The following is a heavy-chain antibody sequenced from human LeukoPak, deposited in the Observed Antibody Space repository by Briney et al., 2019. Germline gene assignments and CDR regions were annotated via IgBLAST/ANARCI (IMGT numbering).Heavy chain of an antibody. CDR1: GGSISSSSYC. V-gene: IGHV4-39*07. CDR3: ARAPLGPLGY. J-gene: IGHJ4*02. CDR2: IYYSGST. D-gene: IGHD1-26*01. Sequence: SETLSLTCTVSGGSISSSSYCWGWIRQPPGKGLEWIGSIYYSGSTYYNPSLKSRVTISVDTSKNQFSLKLSSVTAADTAVYYCARAPLGPLGYWGQGTLVTVSS.